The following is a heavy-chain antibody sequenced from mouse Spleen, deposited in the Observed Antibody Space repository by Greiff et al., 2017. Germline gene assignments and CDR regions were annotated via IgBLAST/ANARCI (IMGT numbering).Heavy chain of an antibody. Sequence: EVQGVESGGGLVQPKGSLKLSCAASGFSFNTYAMNWVRQAPGKGLEWVARIRSKSNNYATYYADSVKDRFTISRDDSESMLYLQMNNLKTEDTAMYYCVRQVFITTVVEGYFDYWGQGTTLTVSS. CDR1: GFSFNTYA. J-gene: IGHJ2*01. CDR2: IRSKSNNYAT. D-gene: IGHD1-1*01. CDR3: VRQVFITTVVEGYFDY. V-gene: IGHV10-1*01.